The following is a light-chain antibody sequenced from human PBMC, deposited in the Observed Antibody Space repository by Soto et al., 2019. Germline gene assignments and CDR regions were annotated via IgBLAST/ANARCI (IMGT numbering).Light chain of an antibody. CDR2: DAS. CDR3: QQYNGYSRT. Sequence: IHMTQSPSTLSASVGDRVTITCRASQSVRSWLAWYQQKPGRAPKFLIYDASSLESGVPSRFSGSGSGTEFTLTISSMQPDDFATFYCQQYNGYSRTLGQGTKVDIK. CDR1: QSVRSW. J-gene: IGKJ1*01. V-gene: IGKV1-5*01.